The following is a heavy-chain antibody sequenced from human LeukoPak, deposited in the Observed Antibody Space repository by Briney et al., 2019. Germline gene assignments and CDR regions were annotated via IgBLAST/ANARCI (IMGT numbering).Heavy chain of an antibody. V-gene: IGHV3-30*04. CDR3: ATLSVVVVPAELN. J-gene: IGHJ4*02. D-gene: IGHD2-15*01. CDR1: GFTFSSYA. CDR2: ISYDGSNK. Sequence: GGSLRLSCAASGFTFSSYAMHWVRQAPGKGLEWVAVISYDGSNKYYADSVKGRFTISRDNSKNTLYLQMNSLRAEDTAVYYRATLSVVVVPAELNWGQGTLVTVSS.